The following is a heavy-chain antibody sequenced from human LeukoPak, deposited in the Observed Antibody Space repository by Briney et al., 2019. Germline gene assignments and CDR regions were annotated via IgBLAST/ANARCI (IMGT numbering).Heavy chain of an antibody. J-gene: IGHJ5*02. Sequence: SVKVSCKASGFTFTSSTMQWVRQARGQRLEWIGWIVVGSGNTNYTQKFQERVTITRDMSTSTAYMELSSLRSEDTAVHSCAAGLKYYYGSGLDPWGQGTLVTVSP. V-gene: IGHV1-58*02. CDR3: AAGLKYYYGSGLDP. CDR1: GFTFTSST. D-gene: IGHD3-10*01. CDR2: IVVGSGNT.